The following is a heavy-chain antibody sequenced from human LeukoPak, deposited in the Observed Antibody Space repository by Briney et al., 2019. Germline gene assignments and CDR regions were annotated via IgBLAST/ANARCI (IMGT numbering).Heavy chain of an antibody. CDR3: ARVGTAMIDYYCYMDV. Sequence: ASVTVSCKASGGTFSSYAISWVRQAPGQGLEWMGGIIPIFGTANYAQKFQGRVTITTDESTSTAYMELSSLRSEDTAVYYCARVGTAMIDYYCYMDVWGKGTTVTVSS. CDR1: GGTFSSYA. V-gene: IGHV1-69*05. J-gene: IGHJ6*03. CDR2: IIPIFGTA. D-gene: IGHD5-18*01.